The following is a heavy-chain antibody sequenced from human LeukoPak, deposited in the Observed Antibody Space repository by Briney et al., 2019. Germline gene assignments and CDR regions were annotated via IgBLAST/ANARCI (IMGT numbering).Heavy chain of an antibody. V-gene: IGHV3-30*18. D-gene: IGHD4-17*01. Sequence: GGSLRLSCAASGFSFSSYGMHWVRQAPVKGLEWVAVISYDGGDKYYADSVEGRFTISRDNSKNTLYQQMNSLRADDTAVYYCANQDGVWGQGTLVTVSS. J-gene: IGHJ4*02. CDR1: GFSFSSYG. CDR3: ANQDGV. CDR2: ISYDGGDK.